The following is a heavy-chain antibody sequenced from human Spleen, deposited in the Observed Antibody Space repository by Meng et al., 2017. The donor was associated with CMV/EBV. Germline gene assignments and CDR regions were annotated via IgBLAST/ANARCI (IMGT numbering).Heavy chain of an antibody. Sequence: KVSCKGSGYSFTNFWIGWVRQMPGKGLEWMGIMYPGDSDTRYSPSFPGQVTISADKSISTAYLQWSSLKASDTAMYYCARHRIRSGYCSSTSCPLDYWGQGTLVTVSS. CDR2: MYPGDSDT. CDR1: GYSFTNFW. D-gene: IGHD2-2*01. V-gene: IGHV5-51*01. CDR3: ARHRIRSGYCSSTSCPLDY. J-gene: IGHJ4*02.